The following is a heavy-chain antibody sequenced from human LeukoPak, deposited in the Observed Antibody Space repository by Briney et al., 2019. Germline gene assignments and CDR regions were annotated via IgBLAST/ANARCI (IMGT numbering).Heavy chain of an antibody. Sequence: GASVKVSCKASGGTFSSYAISWVRQAPGQGLEWMGGIIPIFGTANYAQKFQGRVTITADESTSTAYMELSSLRSEDTAVYYCARDSERTTVRNYFDYWGQGTLVTVSS. CDR1: GGTFSSYA. CDR3: ARDSERTTVRNYFDY. CDR2: IIPIFGTA. J-gene: IGHJ4*02. V-gene: IGHV1-69*13. D-gene: IGHD4-11*01.